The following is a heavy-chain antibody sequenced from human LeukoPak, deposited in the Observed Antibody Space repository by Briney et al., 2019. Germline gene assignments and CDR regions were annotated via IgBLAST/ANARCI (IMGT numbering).Heavy chain of an antibody. V-gene: IGHV4-31*03. J-gene: IGHJ4*02. CDR1: GGSISSGGYY. CDR3: ARAGTTLGPPDY. D-gene: IGHD1-7*01. CDR2: IYYSGST. Sequence: KPSQTLSLTCTVSGGSISSGGYYWSWIRQHPGKGLEWIGYIYYSGSTYYNPSLKSRVTISVDTSKNQFSLKLSSVTAADTAVYYCARAGTTLGPPDYWGQGTLVTVSS.